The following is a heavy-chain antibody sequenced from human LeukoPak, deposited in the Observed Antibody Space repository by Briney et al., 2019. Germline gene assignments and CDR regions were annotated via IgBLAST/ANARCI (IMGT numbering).Heavy chain of an antibody. CDR3: ARDLGGSYSYYFDY. Sequence: PSETLSLTCTVSGGSISSYYWSWIRQPPGEGLEWIGSIYHSGTTYYNPSLKSRVTISVDTSKNQFSLNLSSVTAADTAVYYCARDLGGSYSYYFDYWGQGTLVTVSS. J-gene: IGHJ4*02. D-gene: IGHD1-26*01. CDR2: IYHSGTT. CDR1: GGSISSYY. V-gene: IGHV4-59*12.